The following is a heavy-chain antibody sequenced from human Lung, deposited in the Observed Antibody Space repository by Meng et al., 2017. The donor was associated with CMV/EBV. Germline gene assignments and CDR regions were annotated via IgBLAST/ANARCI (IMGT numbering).Heavy chain of an antibody. CDR3: VKDRMSSSWYNFDH. CDR1: GFTFDDFA. Sequence: SLKISCAASGFTFDDFAMHWVRQGPGRGLEWVSGISWNSKKIDYADSVKGRFTISRGNAKNSVYLQMNSLRTDDTAFYFCVKDRMSSSWYNFDHWGQGXLVTVSS. CDR2: ISWNSKKI. D-gene: IGHD6-19*01. V-gene: IGHV3-9*01. J-gene: IGHJ4*02.